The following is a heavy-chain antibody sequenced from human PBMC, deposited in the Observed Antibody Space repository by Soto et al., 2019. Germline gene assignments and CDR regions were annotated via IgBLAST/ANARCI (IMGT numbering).Heavy chain of an antibody. J-gene: IGHJ4*02. V-gene: IGHV4-31*03. CDR1: GGSISGGGYY. D-gene: IGHD5-18*01. Sequence: SETLSLTCTVCGGSISGGGYYWSWIRQHPGKGLEWIGYIYYSGSTYYNPSLKSRVTISVDTSKNQLSLKLSSVTAADTAVYYCARIGRGYSYGNWGQGTLVTVSS. CDR2: IYYSGST. CDR3: ARIGRGYSYGN.